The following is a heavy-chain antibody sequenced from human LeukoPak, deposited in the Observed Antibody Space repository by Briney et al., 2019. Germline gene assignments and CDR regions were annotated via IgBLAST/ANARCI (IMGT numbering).Heavy chain of an antibody. V-gene: IGHV1-69*04. J-gene: IGHJ4*02. Sequence: SVKVSCKASGGTFSSYAISWVRQAPGQGLEWMGRIIPILGIANYAQKFQGRVTITADKSTSTAYMELSSLRSEDTAVYYCTTDLPATAIYADYWGQGTLVTVSS. CDR3: TTDLPATAIYADY. D-gene: IGHD2-21*02. CDR1: GGTFSSYA. CDR2: IIPILGIA.